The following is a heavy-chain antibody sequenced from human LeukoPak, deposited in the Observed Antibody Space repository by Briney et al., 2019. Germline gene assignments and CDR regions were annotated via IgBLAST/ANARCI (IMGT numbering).Heavy chain of an antibody. V-gene: IGHV3-11*01. CDR3: ARVRVVIAATERYETFDI. CDR1: GFTFSDYY. CDR2: ISSSGSTI. J-gene: IGHJ3*02. Sequence: GGSLRLSCAASGFTFSDYYMSWIRQAPGKGLEWVSYISSSGSTIYYADSVKGRFTISRDNAKNSLYLQLNSLRAEDTALYYCARVRVVIAATERYETFDIWGQGTMVAVSS. D-gene: IGHD2-2*01.